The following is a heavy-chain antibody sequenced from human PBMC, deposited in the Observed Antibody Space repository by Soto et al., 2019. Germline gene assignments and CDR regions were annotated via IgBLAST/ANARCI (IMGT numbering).Heavy chain of an antibody. J-gene: IGHJ4*02. CDR2: ITDSGGST. CDR1: GFTFSTYA. CDR3: AKLAGSGYYYPIDY. V-gene: IGHV3-23*01. Sequence: EVQLLESGGGLVQPGGSLRLSCAASGFTFSTYAMTWVRQALGKGLERVSVITDSGGSTYYADSVKGRFTISRDNSKSTLYLQMNSLRAEDTAVYYCAKLAGSGYYYPIDYWGQGTLVTVSS. D-gene: IGHD3-22*01.